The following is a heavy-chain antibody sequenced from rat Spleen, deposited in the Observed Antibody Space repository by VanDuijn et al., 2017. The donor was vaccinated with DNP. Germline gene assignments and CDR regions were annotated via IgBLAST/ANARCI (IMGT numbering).Heavy chain of an antibody. CDR1: GFSLTSHD. CDR3: ARWHLYLSYFDY. J-gene: IGHJ2*01. CDR2: IQNGGST. Sequence: QVQLKESGPGLVQPSQTLSLTCTVSGFSLTSHDVYWVRQPPGKGLEWMGRIQNGGSTDYNSALKSRPRISRDTSKSQVLLEMNSLQTEDTAMYFCARWHLYLSYFDYWGQGVMVTVSS. D-gene: IGHD1-2*01. V-gene: IGHV2-27*01.